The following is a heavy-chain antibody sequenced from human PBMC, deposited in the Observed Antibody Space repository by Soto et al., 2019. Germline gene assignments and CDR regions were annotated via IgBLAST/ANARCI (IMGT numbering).Heavy chain of an antibody. CDR3: ARQYGGTTGFLYYGMDV. D-gene: IGHD2-15*01. V-gene: IGHV1-46*01. CDR2: INPSGGST. J-gene: IGHJ6*02. Sequence: ASVKVSCKASGYTFTSYYMHWVRQAPGQELEWMGIINPSGGSTSYAQKFQGRVTMTRDTSTSTVYMELSSLRSEDTAVYYCARQYGGTTGFLYYGMDVWGQGTTVTVSS. CDR1: GYTFTSYY.